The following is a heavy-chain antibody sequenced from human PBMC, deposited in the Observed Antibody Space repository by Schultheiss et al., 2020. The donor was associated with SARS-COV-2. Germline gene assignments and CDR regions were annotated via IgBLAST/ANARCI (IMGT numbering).Heavy chain of an antibody. V-gene: IGHV1-69*05. Sequence: SVKVSCKASGGTFSSYAISWVRQAPGQGLEWMGGIIPIFGTANYAQKFQGRVTMTRNTSISTAYMELSSLRSEDTAVYYCARGSHDQGVVGWFDPWGQGTLVTVSS. CDR2: IIPIFGTA. CDR3: ARGSHDQGVVGWFDP. J-gene: IGHJ5*02. CDR1: GGTFSSYA. D-gene: IGHD1-26*01.